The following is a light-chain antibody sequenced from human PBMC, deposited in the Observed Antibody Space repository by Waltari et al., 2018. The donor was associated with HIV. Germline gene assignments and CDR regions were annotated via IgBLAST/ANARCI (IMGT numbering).Light chain of an antibody. CDR1: SGSVSTSYY. CDR3: VLYIGSGIWV. J-gene: IGLJ3*02. CDR2: STN. V-gene: IGLV8-61*01. Sequence: QTVVTQEPSFSVSPGGTVTLTCGLSSGSVSTSYYPSWYQQTPGQAPRTLIYSTNPRSAGFPDRFSGSILGNKAALTITGAQADDESYYYCVLYIGSGIWVFGGGTKLTVL.